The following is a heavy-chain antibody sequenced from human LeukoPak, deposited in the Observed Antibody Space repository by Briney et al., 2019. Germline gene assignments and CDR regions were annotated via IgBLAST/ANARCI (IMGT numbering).Heavy chain of an antibody. D-gene: IGHD4-17*01. Sequence: SPSETLSLTCAVSAASFSSHYWTWIRQSPGKGLEWFGYISYIGSTNYNPSLKSRVTISIDTSRNQFSLKLRSVTAAGTAVYYCARDLVTVTKGFDIWGKGTMVSVSS. V-gene: IGHV4-59*11. J-gene: IGHJ3*02. CDR2: ISYIGST. CDR3: ARDLVTVTKGFDI. CDR1: AASFSSHY.